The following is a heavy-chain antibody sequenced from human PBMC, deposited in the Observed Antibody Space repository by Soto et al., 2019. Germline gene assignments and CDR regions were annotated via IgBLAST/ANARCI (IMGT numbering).Heavy chain of an antibody. CDR3: ARHAGSPPNWFAA. J-gene: IGHJ5*02. Sequence: PALTCTVSGGSISSGGYYWSWIRQHPGKGLEWIGYIYYSASSYYNPSLKSRVTISVDTSKNQFSLKLSSVTAADTAVYYCARHAGSPPNWFAASGQGTLVTVSS. V-gene: IGHV4-31*03. CDR1: GGSISSGGYY. CDR2: IYYSASS. D-gene: IGHD3-10*01.